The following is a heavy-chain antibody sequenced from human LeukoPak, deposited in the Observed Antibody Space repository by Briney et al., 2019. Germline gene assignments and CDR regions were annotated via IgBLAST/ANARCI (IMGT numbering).Heavy chain of an antibody. Sequence: PSETLSLTCTVSGYSISSGYYWGWIRQSPGKGLEWIGGIYHSGSTYYNPSLKSRVTISVDTSKNQFSLKLRSVTAADTAVYYCAREMGTYSIGPEYWGQGTLVTVSS. CDR3: AREMGTYSIGPEY. V-gene: IGHV4-38-2*02. CDR1: GYSISSGYY. CDR2: IYHSGST. D-gene: IGHD3-22*01. J-gene: IGHJ4*02.